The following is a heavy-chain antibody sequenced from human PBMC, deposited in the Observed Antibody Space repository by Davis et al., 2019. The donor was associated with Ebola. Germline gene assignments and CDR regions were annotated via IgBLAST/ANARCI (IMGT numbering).Heavy chain of an antibody. CDR2: IRSKANSYAT. V-gene: IGHV3-73*01. J-gene: IGHJ4*02. Sequence: GESLKISCAASGFTFSGSAMHWVRQASGKGLEWVGRIRSKANSYATAYAASVKGRFTISRDDSKNTAYLQMNSLKTEDTAVYYCTSTVVGARDYWGQGTLVTVSS. CDR3: TSTVVGARDY. D-gene: IGHD2-15*01. CDR1: GFTFSGSA.